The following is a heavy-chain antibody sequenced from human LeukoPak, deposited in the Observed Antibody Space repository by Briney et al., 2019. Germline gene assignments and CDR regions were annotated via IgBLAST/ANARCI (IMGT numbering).Heavy chain of an antibody. CDR1: GYTLTSYG. V-gene: IGHV1-18*01. CDR3: ARESNWAYYFDY. D-gene: IGHD7-27*01. CDR2: ISAYDGST. J-gene: IGHJ4*02. Sequence: ASVKVSCKASGYTLTSYGICWVRQAPGQGPEWMGWISAYDGSTNYAQRLQGRVTMTTDTSTGTAYMELRSLRSDDTAVYYCARESNWAYYFDYWGQGTLVTVSS.